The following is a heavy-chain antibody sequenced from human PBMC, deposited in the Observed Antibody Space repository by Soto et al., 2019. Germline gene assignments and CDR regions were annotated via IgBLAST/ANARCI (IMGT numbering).Heavy chain of an antibody. Sequence: APVKVSCKASGYTFSSYGITWVRQAPGQGLEWMGWISAYNGNTNYAQNLQGRVTMTTDTSTSTVYMELRSLRSDDTAVYYCARAVGYCSSTSCYSTSLTYYYYGMDVWGQGTTVTVSS. J-gene: IGHJ6*02. CDR2: ISAYNGNT. CDR1: GYTFSSYG. D-gene: IGHD2-2*01. V-gene: IGHV1-18*01. CDR3: ARAVGYCSSTSCYSTSLTYYYYGMDV.